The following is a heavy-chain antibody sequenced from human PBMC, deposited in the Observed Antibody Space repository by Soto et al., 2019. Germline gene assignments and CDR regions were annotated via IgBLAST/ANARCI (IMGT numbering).Heavy chain of an antibody. CDR1: GGSISSSNW. D-gene: IGHD2-2*01. Sequence: QVQLQESGPGLVKPSGTLSLTCAVSGGSISSSNWWSWVRQPPGKGLEWIGEIYHSGSTNYNPPLKSRVTISVDNSKNQFSLKLSSVTAADTAVYYCARVVGGYYYGMDVWCQGTTVTVSS. V-gene: IGHV4-4*02. J-gene: IGHJ6*02. CDR3: ARVVGGYYYGMDV. CDR2: IYHSGST.